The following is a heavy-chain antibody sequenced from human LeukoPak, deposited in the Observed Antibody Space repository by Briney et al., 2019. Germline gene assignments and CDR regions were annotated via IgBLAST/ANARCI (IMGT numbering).Heavy chain of an antibody. Sequence: GGSLRLSCAASGFTFSSYSMNWVRQAPGKGLEWVSSISSSSSYIYYADSVKGRFTISRDNAKNSLYLQTDSLRAEDTAVYYCARDPMATIGDYFDYWGQGTLVTVSS. CDR2: ISSSSSYI. CDR3: ARDPMATIGDYFDY. D-gene: IGHD5-24*01. J-gene: IGHJ4*02. CDR1: GFTFSSYS. V-gene: IGHV3-21*01.